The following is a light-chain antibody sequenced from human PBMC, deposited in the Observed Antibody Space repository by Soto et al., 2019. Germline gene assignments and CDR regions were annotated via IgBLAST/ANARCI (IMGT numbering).Light chain of an antibody. CDR1: QDVNNY. V-gene: IGKV1-33*01. Sequence: DIQLTQSPSSLSASLGDRVTITCRTSQDVNNYLNWYQQKPGKPPKLLIYDASKLGRGGPTRFSASGSGTDFTFTITALQPEDCATYYCQQYDALPPAFGPGTKVDL. CDR2: DAS. CDR3: QQYDALPPA. J-gene: IGKJ3*01.